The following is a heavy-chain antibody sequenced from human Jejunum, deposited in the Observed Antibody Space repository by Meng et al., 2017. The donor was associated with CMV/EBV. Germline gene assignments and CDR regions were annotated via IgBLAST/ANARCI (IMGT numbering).Heavy chain of an antibody. CDR2: IFYTGFA. CDR3: ARGRYCSSTSCFPFEH. CDR1: GSMGHYY. D-gene: IGHD2-2*01. J-gene: IGHJ4*02. Sequence: GSMGHYYWRWIRQPPGKGLEWIGNIFYTGFANYNPSLKSRVTISLDTSKNQFSLRLSSVTAADTAVYYCARGRYCSSTSCFPFEHWGQGALGTVSS. V-gene: IGHV4-59*01.